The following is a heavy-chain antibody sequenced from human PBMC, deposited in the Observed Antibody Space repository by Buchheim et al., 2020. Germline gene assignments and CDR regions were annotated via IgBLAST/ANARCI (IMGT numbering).Heavy chain of an antibody. CDR1: GGSFSGYY. V-gene: IGHV4-34*01. D-gene: IGHD6-6*01. CDR3: ASLRRIAARRPFDY. Sequence: QVQLQQWGAGLLKPSETLSLTCAVYGGSFSGYYWGWIRQPPGKGPEWIGEINHSGSTNYNPSLKSRVTISVDTSKNQFSLKLSSVTAADTAVYYCASLRRIAARRPFDYWGQGTL. CDR2: INHSGST. J-gene: IGHJ4*02.